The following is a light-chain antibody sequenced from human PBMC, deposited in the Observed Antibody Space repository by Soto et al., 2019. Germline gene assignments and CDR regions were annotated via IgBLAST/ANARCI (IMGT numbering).Light chain of an antibody. CDR2: KAP. J-gene: IGKJ1*01. V-gene: IGKV1-5*03. Sequence: DIQMTQSPSTLSASVGDRVTITCRASQSIRSWLAWYQQKPGKAPKLLIYKAPSLESGVPSRFSGSGSGTEFTLTISSLQPDDFATYYCQQYDTFSWTFGQGTKVDIK. CDR3: QQYDTFSWT. CDR1: QSIRSW.